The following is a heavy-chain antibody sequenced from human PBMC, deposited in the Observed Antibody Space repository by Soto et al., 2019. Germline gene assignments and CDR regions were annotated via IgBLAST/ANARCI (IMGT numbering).Heavy chain of an antibody. CDR3: ARESEDLTSNFDY. Sequence: EVQLVESGGGLVKPGGSLRLSCAASGFTFTRYSMNWVRQAPGKGLEWVSSISSTTNYIYYADSMKGRFTVSRDNAKNSVYLKMNSLSAEDTALYYCARESEDLTSNFDYWGQGTLVTVSS. J-gene: IGHJ4*02. V-gene: IGHV3-21*01. CDR1: GFTFTRYS. CDR2: ISSTTNYI.